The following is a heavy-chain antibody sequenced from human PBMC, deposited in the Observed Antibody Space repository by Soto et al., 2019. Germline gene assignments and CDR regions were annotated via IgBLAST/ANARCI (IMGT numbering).Heavy chain of an antibody. CDR3: AREGRGPPGDYDFWSGYLRYGMDV. Sequence: ASVKVSCKASGYTFTGYYMHWVRQAPGQGLEWMGWINPNSGGTNCAQKFQGWVTMTRDTSISTAYMELSRLRSDDTAVYYCAREGRGPPGDYDFWSGYLRYGMDVWGQGTTVTVSS. V-gene: IGHV1-2*04. CDR1: GYTFTGYY. CDR2: INPNSGGT. D-gene: IGHD3-3*01. J-gene: IGHJ6*02.